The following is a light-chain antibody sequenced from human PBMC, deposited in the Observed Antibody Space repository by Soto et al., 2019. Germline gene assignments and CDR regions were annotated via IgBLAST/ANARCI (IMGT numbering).Light chain of an antibody. CDR1: SSDVGGYNY. CDR2: EVS. Sequence: QSALTQPASVSGSPGQSITISCTGTSSDVGGYNYVSWYQQHPGKAPKLMIYEVSNRLSGVSNRFSGSKSGNTAYLTNSGFQADDEAEYYCSSYTSSTTLVFGTLPKVTVL. V-gene: IGLV2-14*01. CDR3: SSYTSSTTLV. J-gene: IGLJ1*01.